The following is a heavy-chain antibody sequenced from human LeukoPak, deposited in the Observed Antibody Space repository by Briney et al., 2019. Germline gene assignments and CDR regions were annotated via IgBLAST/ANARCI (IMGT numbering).Heavy chain of an antibody. V-gene: IGHV1-18*01. Sequence: ASVKVSCKASGYTFTSYGISWVRQAPGQGLELMGWISAYNGNTNYAQKLQGRVTMTTDTSTSTAYMELRSLRSDGTAVYYCARGGDYYYDSSGYYFPFDYWGQGTLVTVSS. CDR1: GYTFTSYG. CDR3: ARGGDYYYDSSGYYFPFDY. CDR2: ISAYNGNT. J-gene: IGHJ4*02. D-gene: IGHD3-22*01.